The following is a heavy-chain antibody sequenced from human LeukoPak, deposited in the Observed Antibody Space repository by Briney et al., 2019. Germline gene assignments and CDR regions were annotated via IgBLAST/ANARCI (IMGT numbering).Heavy chain of an antibody. J-gene: IGHJ5*02. CDR1: GGTFSSYA. V-gene: IGHV1-69*13. D-gene: IGHD3-22*01. CDR3: ARIKAPLTMVVYWFDP. Sequence: SVKVSCKASGGTFSSYAISWVRQAPGQGLEWMGGITPIFGTANYAQKFQGRVTITADESTSTAYMELSSLRSEDTAVYYCARIKAPLTMVVYWFDPWGQGTLVTVSS. CDR2: ITPIFGTA.